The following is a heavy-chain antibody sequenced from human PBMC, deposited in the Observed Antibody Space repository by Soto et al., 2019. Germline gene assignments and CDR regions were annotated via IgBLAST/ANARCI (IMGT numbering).Heavy chain of an antibody. CDR1: GNTFSYRY. CDR2: ITPFSGDV. J-gene: IGHJ4*02. CDR3: ASGGAGSGPFTWELPDH. V-gene: IGHV1-45*02. D-gene: IGHD1-26*01. Sequence: QMQLVQSGAEVKKPGSSVTVSCKALGNTFSYRYLPWVRQAPGQALEWMGWITPFSGDVHYAQKFQERVTLTRDRSINTAYMRMSSLRSEDTAIYFCASGGAGSGPFTWELPDHWGQGTLVTVSS.